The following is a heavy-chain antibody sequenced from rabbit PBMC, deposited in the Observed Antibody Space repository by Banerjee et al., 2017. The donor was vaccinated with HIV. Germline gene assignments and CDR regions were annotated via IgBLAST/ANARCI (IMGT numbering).Heavy chain of an antibody. V-gene: IGHV1S45*01. CDR2: INTSSGNT. Sequence: QEQLVESGGGLVQPEGSLTLTCTASGFSFSSSYYMCWVRQAPGKGLEWIACINTSSGNTVYATWAKGRFTISKASWTTVTLQMTSLTAADTATYFCARDWGAYAGHGYATGWLDLWGQGTLVTVS. D-gene: IGHD6-1*01. CDR1: GFSFSSSYY. CDR3: ARDWGAYAGHGYATGWLDL. J-gene: IGHJ5*01.